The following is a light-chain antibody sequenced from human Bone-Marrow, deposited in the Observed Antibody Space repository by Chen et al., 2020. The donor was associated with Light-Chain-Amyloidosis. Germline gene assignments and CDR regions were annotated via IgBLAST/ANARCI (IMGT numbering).Light chain of an antibody. Sequence: QSALSNPSSATGSPGQSLTLSCPSPSSAVCGYNYVSCYQQHAGKAPKRMICDVSNRPSGVSNRFSGSKSGNTASLTIAGLQAEDEADYYCSSYTSSSTPHVVFGGGTKLTVL. V-gene: IGLV2-14*01. CDR1: SSAVCGYNY. CDR2: DVS. J-gene: IGLJ2*01. CDR3: SSYTSSSTPHVV.